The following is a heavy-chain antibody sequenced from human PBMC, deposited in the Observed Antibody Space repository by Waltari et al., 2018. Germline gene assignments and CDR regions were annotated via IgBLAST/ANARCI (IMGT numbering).Heavy chain of an antibody. CDR2: ILYDGSNK. D-gene: IGHD1-26*01. Sequence: QVQLVESGGGVVQPGTSLRLSCVASGFTFNTYAMHWVRQVPGKGLEWVADILYDGSNKNYADSVKGRFTISRDNSKSTLYLEMNSLRPEDTAVYFCAKFAGGGYIFRSDAFDIWGQGTMVTVSP. CDR3: AKFAGGGYIFRSDAFDI. V-gene: IGHV3-30*18. CDR1: GFTFNTYA. J-gene: IGHJ3*02.